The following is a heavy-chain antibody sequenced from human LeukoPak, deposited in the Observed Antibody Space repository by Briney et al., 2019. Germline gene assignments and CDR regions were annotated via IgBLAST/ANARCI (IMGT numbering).Heavy chain of an antibody. CDR1: GYTYSSYA. V-gene: IGHV3-23*01. CDR2: ISGSGGST. J-gene: IGHJ4*02. CDR3: AKTSPRQWLARFDY. Sequence: GGSLRLSCAASGYTYSSYAMSWVRQAPGKGLEWVSDISGSGGSTYYADSVKGRFTISRDNSKNTLNLQMNRLRAEDTAVYDCAKTSPRQWLARFDYWGQGTMVTVSS. D-gene: IGHD6-19*01.